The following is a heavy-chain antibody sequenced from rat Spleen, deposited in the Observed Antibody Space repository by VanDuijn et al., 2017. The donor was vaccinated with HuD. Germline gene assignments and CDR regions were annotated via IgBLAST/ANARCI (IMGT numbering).Heavy chain of an antibody. Sequence: EVQLVESGGGLVQPGRSMKLSCAASGFTFSSFAMAWVRQAPTKGLEWVASISYDGGNTYYRDSVKGRFTISRDNAKSSLYLQMDSLRSEDTSTYYCAKDRGNNGGFFDYWGQGVMVTVSS. CDR3: AKDRGNNGGFFDY. J-gene: IGHJ2*01. D-gene: IGHD1-10*01. CDR2: ISYDGGNT. CDR1: GFTFSSFA. V-gene: IGHV5-20*01.